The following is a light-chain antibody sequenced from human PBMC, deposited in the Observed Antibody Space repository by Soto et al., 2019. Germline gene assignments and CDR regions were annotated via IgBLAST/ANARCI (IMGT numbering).Light chain of an antibody. CDR3: QQYNPYPWT. CDR2: DAS. J-gene: IGKJ1*01. CDR1: QIISYW. Sequence: IQLTQSPSTLSASVGDRVTITCRASQIISYWLAWYQQKPGKAPKVLIYDASSLQSGVPPRFSGSLSGTEFTLTISSLQPDDFANYYCQQYNPYPWTFGQGTRVENK. V-gene: IGKV1-5*01.